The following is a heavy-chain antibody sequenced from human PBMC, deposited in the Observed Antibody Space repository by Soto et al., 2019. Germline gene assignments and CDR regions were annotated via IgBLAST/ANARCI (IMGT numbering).Heavy chain of an antibody. CDR2: IDNSGST. D-gene: IGHD3-3*01. Sequence: XETLSLTCTVSGCSISNYFCNWIRQPAGKGLEWIGRIDNSGSTNYNPSLKSRITMSADTSRNQFSLKLNSVTAADTAVYYCARGGQDFWSGPFDYWGQGALVTVSS. J-gene: IGHJ4*02. CDR3: ARGGQDFWSGPFDY. V-gene: IGHV4-4*07. CDR1: GCSISNYF.